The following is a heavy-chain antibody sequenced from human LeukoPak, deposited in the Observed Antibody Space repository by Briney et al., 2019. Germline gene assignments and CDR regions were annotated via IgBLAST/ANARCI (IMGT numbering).Heavy chain of an antibody. CDR1: GFTFSSYS. D-gene: IGHD5-12*01. Sequence: PGGSLRLSCAASGFTFSSYSMNWVRQAPGKGLEWVSYISSSSSTIYYADSVKGRFTISRDNAKNSLYLQMNSLRDEDTAVYYCARVPGSWLRSYYFDYWGQGTLVTVSS. J-gene: IGHJ4*02. CDR3: ARVPGSWLRSYYFDY. CDR2: ISSSSSTI. V-gene: IGHV3-48*02.